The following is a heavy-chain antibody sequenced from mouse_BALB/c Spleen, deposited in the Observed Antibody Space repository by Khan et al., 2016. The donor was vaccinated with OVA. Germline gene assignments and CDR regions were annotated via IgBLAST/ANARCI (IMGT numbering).Heavy chain of an antibody. V-gene: IGHV3-2*02. CDR2: ISYSGNT. Sequence: EVELVESGPGLVKPSQSLSLTCTVTGYSITSDYAWNWIRQFPGNKLEWLGYISYSGNTKYNPSLKSRISVTRDTSKNQFFLQLNSVTTEDTATYYCARVHGGDFDYWGQGTTLTVPS. J-gene: IGHJ2*01. CDR3: ARVHGGDFDY. CDR1: GYSITSDYA.